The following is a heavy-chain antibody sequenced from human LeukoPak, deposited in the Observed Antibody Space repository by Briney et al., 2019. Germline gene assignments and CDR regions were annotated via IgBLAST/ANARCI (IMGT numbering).Heavy chain of an antibody. Sequence: HPGGSLRLSCAASGFTFSSYAMHWVRQAPGKGLEWVAVISYDGSNKYYADSVKGRFTISRDNSKNTLYLQMNSLRPEDTAVYYCARDKSGSYYGNFDYWGQGTLVTVSS. J-gene: IGHJ4*02. D-gene: IGHD1-26*01. CDR1: GFTFSSYA. CDR2: ISYDGSNK. CDR3: ARDKSGSYYGNFDY. V-gene: IGHV3-30*04.